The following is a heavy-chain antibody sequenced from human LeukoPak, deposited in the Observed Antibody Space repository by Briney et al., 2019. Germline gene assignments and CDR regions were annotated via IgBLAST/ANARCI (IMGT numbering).Heavy chain of an antibody. D-gene: IGHD3-10*01. CDR2: ISSSCSTI. CDR3: ARESITMVRGHNWFDP. Sequence: GESLRLSCAASGFTFSSYEMNWVRQAPGKGLEWVSYISSSCSTIYYADSVKGRFTISRDNAKNSLYLQMNSLRAEDTAVYYCARESITMVRGHNWFDPWGQGTLVTVSS. J-gene: IGHJ5*02. V-gene: IGHV3-48*03. CDR1: GFTFSSYE.